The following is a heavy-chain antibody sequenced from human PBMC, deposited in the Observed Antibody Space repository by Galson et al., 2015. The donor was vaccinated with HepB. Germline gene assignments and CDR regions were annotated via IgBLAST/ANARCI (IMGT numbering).Heavy chain of an antibody. CDR1: GYTFTGYY. D-gene: IGHD2-2*01. J-gene: IGHJ5*01. V-gene: IGHV1-2*04. Sequence: SVKVSCKASGYTFTGYYMHWVRQAPGQGLEWMGWINPNSGGTNYAQKFQGWVTMTRDTSISTAYMELSRLRSDDTAVYYCAKDGGLPYCSSTFCPKQYGIDSWGQGTLVTVSS. CDR2: INPNSGGT. CDR3: AKDGGLPYCSSTFCPKQYGIDS.